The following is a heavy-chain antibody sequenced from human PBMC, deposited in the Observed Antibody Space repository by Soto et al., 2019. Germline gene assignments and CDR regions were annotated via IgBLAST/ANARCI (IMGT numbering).Heavy chain of an antibody. J-gene: IGHJ6*02. CDR3: ARSSGGYSYNGMDV. V-gene: IGHV1-2*02. Sequence: QEQLVQSGAEVKQPGASVKVSCKASGYTFTGYYIHWVRQAPGQGLEWMGWINPKSGDTEYAQKFQGRVTVTRDTSISTAYMELSRLRADDTAVYYCARSSGGYSYNGMDVWGQGTTVTVSS. D-gene: IGHD1-26*01. CDR2: INPKSGDT. CDR1: GYTFTGYY.